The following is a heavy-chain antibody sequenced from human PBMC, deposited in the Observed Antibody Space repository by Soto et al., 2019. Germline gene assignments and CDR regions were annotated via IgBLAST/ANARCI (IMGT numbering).Heavy chain of an antibody. CDR3: ARGSHSTTWYGGQFDY. Sequence: GGSLRLSCAASGFTFSSSAVGWIRQAPGKGLEWVSTVNFDGGNTFYTDSVKGRFTISRDNAKNSLYLQMNSLRAEDTAIYYCARGSHSTTWYGGQFDYWGQGTLVTVSS. D-gene: IGHD6-13*01. J-gene: IGHJ4*02. V-gene: IGHV3-23*01. CDR2: VNFDGGNT. CDR1: GFTFSSSA.